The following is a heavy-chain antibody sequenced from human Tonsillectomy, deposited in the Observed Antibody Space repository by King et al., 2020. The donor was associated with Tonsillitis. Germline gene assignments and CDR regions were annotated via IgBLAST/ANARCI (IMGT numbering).Heavy chain of an antibody. J-gene: IGHJ3*02. CDR2: IDPSDSST. D-gene: IGHD3-9*01. Sequence: QLVQSGAEVKEPGESLRLSCKRSGYTFTNFWINWVRQMPGKGLEWMGRIDPSDSSTKYSPSFQGHVTISADKSINTSYLQCSGLRASDTAMYYCATYYSTLTPYLYRDSFNIWGQGTMVTVSS. CDR3: ATYYSTLTPYLYRDSFNI. CDR1: GYTFTNFW. V-gene: IGHV5-10-1*01.